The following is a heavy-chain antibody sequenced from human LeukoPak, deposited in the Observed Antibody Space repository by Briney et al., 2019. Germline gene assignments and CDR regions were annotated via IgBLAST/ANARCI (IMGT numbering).Heavy chain of an antibody. D-gene: IGHD2-21*01. V-gene: IGHV4-59*01. J-gene: IGHJ3*02. CDR2: IYYSGST. CDR1: GGSISSYY. CDR3: ARERTGRSSVGVVIEAAFDI. Sequence: SETLSLTCTVSGGSISSYYWSWIRQPPGKGLEWIGYIYYSGSTNYNPSLKSRVTISVDTSKNQFSLKLSSVTAADTAVYYCARERTGRSSVGVVIEAAFDIWGQGTMVTVSS.